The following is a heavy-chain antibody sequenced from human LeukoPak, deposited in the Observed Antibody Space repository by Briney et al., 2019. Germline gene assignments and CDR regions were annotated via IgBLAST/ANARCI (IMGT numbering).Heavy chain of an antibody. CDR1: GGSLSGFY. CDR3: ARGLKPYCTNGVCYTGDF. J-gene: IGHJ4*02. CDR2: MNPSGRT. V-gene: IGHV4-34*01. D-gene: IGHD2-8*01. Sequence: SETLSLTCGVYGGSLSGFYWNWNRQPPGKGLEWIGEMNPSGRTTYNPSLKSRVSMSLDTSKNQFSLKLSSVTAADTAVYYCARGLKPYCTNGVCYTGDFWGQGTLVTVSP.